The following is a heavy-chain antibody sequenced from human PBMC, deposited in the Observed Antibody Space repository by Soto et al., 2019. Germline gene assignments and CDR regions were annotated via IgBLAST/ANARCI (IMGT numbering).Heavy chain of an antibody. D-gene: IGHD3-10*01. CDR3: ARAGPVWFGAYERFDY. J-gene: IGHJ4*02. CDR1: GGSFSGYY. V-gene: IGHV4-34*01. Sequence: SSETLSLTCAVYGGSFSGYYWSWIRQPPGKGLEWIGEINHSGSTNYNPSLKSRVTISVDTSKNQFSLKLSSVTAADTAVYYCARAGPVWFGAYERFDYWGQGTLVTVSS. CDR2: INHSGST.